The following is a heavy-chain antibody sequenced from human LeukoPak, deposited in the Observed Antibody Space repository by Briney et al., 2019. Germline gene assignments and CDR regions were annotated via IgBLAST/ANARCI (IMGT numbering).Heavy chain of an antibody. CDR3: ARVLLSYDSSGYYPN. CDR2: ISTYNGNT. D-gene: IGHD3-22*01. V-gene: IGHV1-18*01. Sequence: ASVKVSCKASGYTFTSYGISWMRQAPGQGLEWMGWISTYNGNTNYAQKFQGRVTMTTDTSTSTAYMELRSLRSDDTAVYYCARVLLSYDSSGYYPNWGQGTLVTVSS. CDR1: GYTFTSYG. J-gene: IGHJ4*02.